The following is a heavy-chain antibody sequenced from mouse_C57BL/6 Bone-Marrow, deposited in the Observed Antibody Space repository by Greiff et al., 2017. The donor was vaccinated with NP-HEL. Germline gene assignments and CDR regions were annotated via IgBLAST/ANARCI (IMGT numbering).Heavy chain of an antibody. Sequence: EVQLQQSGPELVKPGASVKIPCKASGYTFTDYNMDWVKQSHGKSLEWIGDINPNNGGTIYNQKFKGKATLTVDKSSSTAYMELRSLTSEDTAVYYCARGYPYYYGSSLYAMDYWGQGTSVTVSS. J-gene: IGHJ4*01. D-gene: IGHD1-1*01. CDR3: ARGYPYYYGSSLYAMDY. V-gene: IGHV1-18*01. CDR1: GYTFTDYN. CDR2: INPNNGGT.